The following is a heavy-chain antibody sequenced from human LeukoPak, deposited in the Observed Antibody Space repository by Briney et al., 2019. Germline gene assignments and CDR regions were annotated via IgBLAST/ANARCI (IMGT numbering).Heavy chain of an antibody. Sequence: GGSLRLSCAASGFTFSNFGMNCVRQAPGKGLEWVSSISSSGNSIYYADSVKGRFTISRDNAKNSLYLQMNSLRAEDTAVYYCARVVGLVYPSYWGQGTLVTVSS. CDR3: ARVVGLVYPSY. V-gene: IGHV3-21*01. CDR1: GFTFSNFG. D-gene: IGHD6-19*01. CDR2: ISSSGNSI. J-gene: IGHJ4*02.